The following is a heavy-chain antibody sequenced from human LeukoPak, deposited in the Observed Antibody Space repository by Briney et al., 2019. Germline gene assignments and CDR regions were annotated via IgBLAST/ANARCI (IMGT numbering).Heavy chain of an antibody. Sequence: PSETLSLTCTVSGGSISSSSYYWGWVRQPPGKGLEWIGSIYYRGSTYYNPSLKSRVTISVDTSKDQFSLKLSSVTAADTAVYYCAKGFDYWGQGTLVTVSS. V-gene: IGHV4-39*01. CDR3: AKGFDY. CDR1: GGSISSSSYY. CDR2: IYYRGST. J-gene: IGHJ4*02.